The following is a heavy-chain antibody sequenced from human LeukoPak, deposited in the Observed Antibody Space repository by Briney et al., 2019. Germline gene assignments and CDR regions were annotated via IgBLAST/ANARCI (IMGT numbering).Heavy chain of an antibody. Sequence: SVKVSCKASVGTFSSYAISWVRQAPGPGLEWMGRIIPIFGIANYAQKFQGRVTITADKSTSTAYMELSSLRSEDTAVYYCARDSHYDFWSGYYSYYYGMDVWGQGTTVTVSS. CDR3: ARDSHYDFWSGYYSYYYGMDV. V-gene: IGHV1-69*04. CDR1: VGTFSSYA. CDR2: IIPIFGIA. D-gene: IGHD3-3*01. J-gene: IGHJ6*02.